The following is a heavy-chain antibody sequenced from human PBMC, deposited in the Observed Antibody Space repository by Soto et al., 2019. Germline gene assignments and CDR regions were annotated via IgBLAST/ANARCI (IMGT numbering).Heavy chain of an antibody. J-gene: IGHJ4*02. CDR3: ARAPLPYSSGWYFDY. CDR1: GGSISSYY. Sequence: SETLSLTCTVSGGSISSYYWSWIRQPPGKGLEWIGYIYYSGSTNYNPSLKSRVTISVDTSKNQFSLKLSSVTAADTAVYYCARAPLPYSSGWYFDYWGQGTLVTVS. D-gene: IGHD6-19*01. V-gene: IGHV4-59*01. CDR2: IYYSGST.